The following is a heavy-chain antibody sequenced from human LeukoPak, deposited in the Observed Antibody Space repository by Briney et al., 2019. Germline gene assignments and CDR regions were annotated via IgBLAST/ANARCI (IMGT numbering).Heavy chain of an antibody. V-gene: IGHV3-23*01. Sequence: PGGSLRLSCAASGFTFSSYAMSWVRQAPGKGLEWVSAISGSGSSTYYADSVKGRFTISRDNSKNTLYLQMNSLRAEDTAVYYCAKDWDIVVVVAATIFDYWGQGTLVTVSS. CDR2: ISGSGSST. CDR3: AKDWDIVVVVAATIFDY. CDR1: GFTFSSYA. J-gene: IGHJ4*02. D-gene: IGHD2-15*01.